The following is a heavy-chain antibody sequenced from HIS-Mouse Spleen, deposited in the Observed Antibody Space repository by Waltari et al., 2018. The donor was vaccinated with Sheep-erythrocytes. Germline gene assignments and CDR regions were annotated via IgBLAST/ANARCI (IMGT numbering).Heavy chain of an antibody. V-gene: IGHV3-15*01. CDR2: IKSKTDGWTT. Sequence: EVQMVESGGGLVKPGGSLRLSCAVSGFTFSNPWLSWVRQAPGKGLEWVGRIKSKTDGWTTDYAAPVKGRFTISRDDSKNTLYLQMNSLKTEDTAVYYCTTVFRVADAFDIWGQGTMVTVSS. J-gene: IGHJ3*02. CDR3: TTVFRVADAFDI. CDR1: GFTFSNPW. D-gene: IGHD3-3*01.